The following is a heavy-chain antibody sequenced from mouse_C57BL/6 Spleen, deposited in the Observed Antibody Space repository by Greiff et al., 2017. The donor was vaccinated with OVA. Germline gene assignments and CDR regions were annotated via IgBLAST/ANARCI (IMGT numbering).Heavy chain of an antibody. J-gene: IGHJ3*01. V-gene: IGHV14-4*01. Sequence: DVKLQESGAELVRPGASVKLSCTASGFNIKDDYMHWVKQRPEQGLEWIGWIDPENGDTEYASKFQGKATITADTSSNTAYLQLSSLTSEDTAVYYCTTRNYVAYWGQGTLVTVSA. CDR2: IDPENGDT. CDR3: TTRNYVAY. CDR1: GFNIKDDY. D-gene: IGHD2-1*01.